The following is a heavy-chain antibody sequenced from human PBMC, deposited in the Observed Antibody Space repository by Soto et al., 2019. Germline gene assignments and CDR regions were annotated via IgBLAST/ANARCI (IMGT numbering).Heavy chain of an antibody. V-gene: IGHV4-30-4*02. D-gene: IGHD2-15*01. CDR2: IYKSTTT. CDR1: GDSISTVDYF. J-gene: IGHJ5*01. CDR3: ARGRYCLTGRCFPNWFDS. Sequence: SGTLSLTCSVSGDSISTVDYFWAWIRQPPGQALEYIGYIYKSTTTYYNPSFESRVAISLDTSKSQFSLNVTSVTAADTAVYFCARGRYCLTGRCFPNWFDSWGQGTLVT.